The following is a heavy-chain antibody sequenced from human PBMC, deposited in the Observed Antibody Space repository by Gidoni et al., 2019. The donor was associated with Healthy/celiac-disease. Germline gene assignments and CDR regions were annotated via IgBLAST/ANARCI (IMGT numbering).Heavy chain of an antibody. CDR2: IYYSGST. V-gene: IGHV4-31*03. Sequence: QVQLQESGPGLVKPSQTLSLTCTVSGGSIRSGGYYWSWIRQHPGKGLEWIGYIYYSGSTYYNPSLKSRVTISVDTSKNQFSLKLSSVTAADTAVYYCARGHPGAEYCSSTSCYGGDYWGQGTLVTVSS. D-gene: IGHD2-2*01. CDR3: ARGHPGAEYCSSTSCYGGDY. J-gene: IGHJ4*02. CDR1: GGSIRSGGYY.